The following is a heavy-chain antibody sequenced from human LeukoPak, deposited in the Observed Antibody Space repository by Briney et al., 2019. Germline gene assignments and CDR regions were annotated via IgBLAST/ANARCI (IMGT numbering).Heavy chain of an antibody. V-gene: IGHV4-4*07. CDR2: IHTDWST. CDR1: GVSISLYF. Sequence: SETLSLTRTFSGVSISLYFCSGIRQPAEKGLEGMGRIHTDWSTNYNLSLNWRGTMSVDTPKNQISLKLSSVTAADSALYYCVSTLGYGWFDPWGQGTLVTVSS. D-gene: IGHD1-1*01. CDR3: VSTLGYGWFDP. J-gene: IGHJ5*02.